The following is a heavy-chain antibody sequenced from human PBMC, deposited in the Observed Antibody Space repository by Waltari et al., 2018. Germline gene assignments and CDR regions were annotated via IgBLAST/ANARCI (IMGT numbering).Heavy chain of an antibody. V-gene: IGHV3-23*03. CDR3: VKGIWTSAASYYAGLDV. D-gene: IGHD3-22*01. J-gene: IGHJ6*02. Sequence: EVQALESGADWVPPGGSLRRTCAAVGCSYGTYAMSGLRQGPGKGLEWVSGIHNDGSRTYYVDSVKGRFTISRDNSKNTMSLQMNSLRAEDTGIYYCVKGIWTSAASYYAGLDVWGQGTTVTVSS. CDR2: IHNDGSRT. CDR1: GCSYGTYA.